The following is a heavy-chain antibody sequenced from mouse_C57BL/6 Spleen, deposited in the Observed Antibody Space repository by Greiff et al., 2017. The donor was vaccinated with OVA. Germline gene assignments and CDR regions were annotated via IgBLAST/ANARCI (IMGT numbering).Heavy chain of an antibody. CDR2: INPNNGGT. J-gene: IGHJ2*01. CDR3: ARLGRGGLDY. D-gene: IGHD4-1*01. V-gene: IGHV1-26*01. Sequence: EVQLQQSGPELVKPGASVKISCKASGYTFTDYYMNWVKQSHGKSLEWIGDINPNNGGTSYNQKFKGKATLTVDKSSSTAYMELRSLTSEDSAVYYCARLGRGGLDYWGQGTTLTVSS. CDR1: GYTFTDYY.